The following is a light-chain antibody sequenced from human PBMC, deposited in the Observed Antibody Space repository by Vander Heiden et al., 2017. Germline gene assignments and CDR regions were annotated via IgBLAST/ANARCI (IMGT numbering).Light chain of an antibody. Sequence: DIQMTQSPSSLSASVRARVTITCRASQEIRNDLGWYQQKPGKSPKRLIYASSSVQSGVPSRFSGSGTGTEFSLTISRLQPEDFATYYCRQQNSFPITVGGGTKVEIK. CDR3: RQQNSFPIT. CDR2: ASS. CDR1: QEIRND. J-gene: IGKJ4*01. V-gene: IGKV1-17*01.